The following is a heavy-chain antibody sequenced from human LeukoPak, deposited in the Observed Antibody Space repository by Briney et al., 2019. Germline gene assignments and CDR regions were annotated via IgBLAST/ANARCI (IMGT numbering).Heavy chain of an antibody. Sequence: SETLSLTCAVSGYSISSGYYWGWIRQPPGKGLEWIGSIYHSGSTYYNPSLKSRVTISVDTSKNQFSLKLSSVTAADTAVYYWARDKKSVSSSWYYYGMDVWGKGTTVTVSS. J-gene: IGHJ6*04. CDR1: GYSISSGYY. D-gene: IGHD6-13*01. CDR2: IYHSGST. V-gene: IGHV4-38-2*02. CDR3: ARDKKSVSSSWYYYGMDV.